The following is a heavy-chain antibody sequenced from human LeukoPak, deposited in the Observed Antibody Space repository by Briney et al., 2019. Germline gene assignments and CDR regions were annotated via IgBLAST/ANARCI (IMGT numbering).Heavy chain of an antibody. CDR1: GGSISSYY. Sequence: SETLSLTCTVSGGSISSYYWSWIRQPAGKGLEWIGRIYTSGSTNYNPSLKSRVTMSVDTSKNQFSLKLSSVTAADTAVYYCARDNYYYDSSGYTYYYYYMDVWGKGTTVTVSS. V-gene: IGHV4-4*07. D-gene: IGHD3-22*01. CDR2: IYTSGST. CDR3: ARDNYYYDSSGYTYYYYYMDV. J-gene: IGHJ6*03.